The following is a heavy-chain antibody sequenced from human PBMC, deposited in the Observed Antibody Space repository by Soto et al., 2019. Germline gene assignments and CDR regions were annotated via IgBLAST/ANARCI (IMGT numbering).Heavy chain of an antibody. Sequence: QVQLVQSGAEVKKPGSSVKVSCKASGGTFSSYSINWVRQAPGQGLEWMGEIIPIFGTANYAQKFQGRVTITADESTSTAYMELSSLRSEDTAVYFCARSRSMGDWSASVTTYAYGMDVWGQGTTVTVSS. J-gene: IGHJ6*02. D-gene: IGHD3-3*01. CDR2: IIPIFGTA. CDR3: ARSRSMGDWSASVTTYAYGMDV. CDR1: GGTFSSYS. V-gene: IGHV1-69*01.